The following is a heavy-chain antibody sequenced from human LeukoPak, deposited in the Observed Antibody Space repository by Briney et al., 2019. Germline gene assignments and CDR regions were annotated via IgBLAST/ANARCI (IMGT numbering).Heavy chain of an antibody. CDR2: INHSGST. Sequence: PSETLSLTCAVYGGSFSGYYWSWIRQPPGKGLEWIGEINHSGSTNYNPSLKGRVTISVDTSKNQFSLKLSSVTAADTAVYYCARDPYYYGSGSYFDYWGQGTLVTVSS. CDR3: ARDPYYYGSGSYFDY. J-gene: IGHJ4*02. V-gene: IGHV4-34*01. CDR1: GGSFSGYY. D-gene: IGHD3-10*01.